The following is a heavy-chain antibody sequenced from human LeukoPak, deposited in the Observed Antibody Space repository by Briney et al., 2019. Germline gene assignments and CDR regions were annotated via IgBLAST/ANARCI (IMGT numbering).Heavy chain of an antibody. CDR2: IYYSGST. J-gene: IGHJ5*02. V-gene: IGHV4-59*08. CDR1: GGSFSGYY. Sequence: SETLSLTCAVYGGSFSGYYWSRIRQPPGKGLEWIGYIYYSGSTNYNPSLKSRVTISVDTSKNQFSLKLSSVTAADTAVYYCARTLGYCSSTSCHGPDWFDPWGQGTLVTVSS. CDR3: ARTLGYCSSTSCHGPDWFDP. D-gene: IGHD2-2*01.